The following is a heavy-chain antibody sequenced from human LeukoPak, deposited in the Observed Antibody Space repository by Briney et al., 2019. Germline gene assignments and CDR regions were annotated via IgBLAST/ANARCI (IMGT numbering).Heavy chain of an antibody. CDR1: GYTFTRYG. V-gene: IGHV1-18*01. Sequence: ASVKVSCKASGYTFTRYGISWVRQAPGQGLEWMGWIGAYNGNTNYAQKLQGRVTMTTDTSTSTAYMELRSLRSDDTAVYYCARANFMITFGGVIVTAFDYWGQGTLVTVSS. CDR2: IGAYNGNT. D-gene: IGHD3-16*02. CDR3: ARANFMITFGGVIVTAFDY. J-gene: IGHJ4*02.